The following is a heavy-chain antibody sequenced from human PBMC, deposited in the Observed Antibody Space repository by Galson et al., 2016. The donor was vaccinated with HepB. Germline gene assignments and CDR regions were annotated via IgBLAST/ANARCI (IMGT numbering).Heavy chain of an antibody. V-gene: IGHV3-15*01. Sequence: SLRLSCAASGFTVSKAWMSWVRQAPGKGLEWVGRIKDKADGGTTDYAAPVKGRFTISRDDSKNTVYLQMNSVKSEDAAVYYCTTDRLAISWSGDEAFDIWGQGTMVTVSS. CDR2: IKDKADGGTT. D-gene: IGHD3-10*01. J-gene: IGHJ3*02. CDR3: TTDRLAISWSGDEAFDI. CDR1: GFTVSKAW.